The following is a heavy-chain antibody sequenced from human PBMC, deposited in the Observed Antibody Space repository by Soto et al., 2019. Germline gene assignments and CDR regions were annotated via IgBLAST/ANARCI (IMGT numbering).Heavy chain of an antibody. CDR2: INHSGST. D-gene: IGHD2-21*01. Sequence: PSETLSLTCAVYGGSFSGYYWSWIRQPPGKGLEWIGEINHSGSTNYNPSLKSRVTISVDTSKNQFSLKLSSVTAADTAVYYFVRLIRSDAFVFWGQGTMVTVSS. CDR3: VRLIRSDAFVF. V-gene: IGHV4-34*01. J-gene: IGHJ3*01. CDR1: GGSFSGYY.